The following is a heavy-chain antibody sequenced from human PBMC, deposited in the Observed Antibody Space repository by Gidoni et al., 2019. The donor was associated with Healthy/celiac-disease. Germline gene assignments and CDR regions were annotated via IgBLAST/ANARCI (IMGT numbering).Heavy chain of an antibody. CDR3: AKDLSYCSSTSCPSHYYYYGMDV. D-gene: IGHD2-2*01. V-gene: IGHV3-23*01. CDR2: ISGSGGST. Sequence: EVQLLESGGGLVQPGGSLRLSCAASGFTFSSYAMSWVRQAPGKGLEWVSAISGSGGSTYYADSVKGRFTISRDNSKNTLYLQMNSLRAEDTAVYYCAKDLSYCSSTSCPSHYYYYGMDVWGQGTTVTVSS. CDR1: GFTFSSYA. J-gene: IGHJ6*02.